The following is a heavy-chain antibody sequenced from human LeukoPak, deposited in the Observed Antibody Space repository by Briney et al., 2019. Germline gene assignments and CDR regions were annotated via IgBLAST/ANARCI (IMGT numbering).Heavy chain of an antibody. D-gene: IGHD1-26*01. V-gene: IGHV3-74*01. Sequence: GGSLRLSCAASGFTFSSYWMHWVRQAPGKGLVWVSRINSDGSSTSYADSVKGRFTISRDNSRNTLSLQMNGLRVDDTALYYCAKDIMNGRFSPPTVFDSWGQGTLVTVSS. CDR3: AKDIMNGRFSPPTVFDS. CDR1: GFTFSSYW. CDR2: INSDGSST. J-gene: IGHJ4*02.